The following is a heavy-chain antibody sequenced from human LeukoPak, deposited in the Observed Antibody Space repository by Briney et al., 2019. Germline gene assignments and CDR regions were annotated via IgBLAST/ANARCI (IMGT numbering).Heavy chain of an antibody. CDR1: GYTFTSYD. Sequence: GASVKVSCKASGYTFTSYDINWVRQATGQGLEWMGWMNPNSGNTGYAQKFQGRVTITRNTSISTAYMELSSLISEDTAVYYCARVDVSYDFWSGYLQLWGQGTLVTVSS. V-gene: IGHV1-8*03. J-gene: IGHJ1*01. D-gene: IGHD3-3*01. CDR2: MNPNSGNT. CDR3: ARVDVSYDFWSGYLQL.